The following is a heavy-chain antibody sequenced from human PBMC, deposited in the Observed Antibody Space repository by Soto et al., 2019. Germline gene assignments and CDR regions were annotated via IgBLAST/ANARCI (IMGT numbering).Heavy chain of an antibody. D-gene: IGHD2-15*01. V-gene: IGHV4-59*01. Sequence: SETLSLTCTVSGGSISSYYWSWIRQPPGKGLEWIGYIYYSGSTNYNPSLKSRVTISVDTSKNQFSLKLSSVTAADTAVYYCARRRESCSGGSCYSKGLTYPYYFDYWGQGTLVTVSS. CDR2: IYYSGST. CDR1: GGSISSYY. CDR3: ARRRESCSGGSCYSKGLTYPYYFDY. J-gene: IGHJ4*02.